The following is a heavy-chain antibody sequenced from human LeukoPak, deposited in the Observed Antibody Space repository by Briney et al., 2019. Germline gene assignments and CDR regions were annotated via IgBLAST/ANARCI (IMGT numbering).Heavy chain of an antibody. J-gene: IGHJ5*02. CDR1: GGTFSSYA. CDR2: IIPIFGTA. CDR3: ARDPNSDNPYYDFWRENWFDP. D-gene: IGHD3-3*01. Sequence: ASVKVSCKASGGTFSSYAISWVRQAPGQGLEWMGGIIPIFGTANYAQKFQGRVTITADESTSTAYMELSSLRPEDTAVYYCARDPNSDNPYYDFWRENWFDPWGQGTLVTVSS. V-gene: IGHV1-69*13.